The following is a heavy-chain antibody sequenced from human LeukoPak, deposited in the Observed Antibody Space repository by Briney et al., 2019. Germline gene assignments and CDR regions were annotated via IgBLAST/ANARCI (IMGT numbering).Heavy chain of an antibody. J-gene: IGHJ4*02. D-gene: IGHD6-19*01. V-gene: IGHV3-49*04. CDR2: IRTKAYGGTT. CDR1: VFTLGEYA. CDR3: IGYSSGWYPFGFDY. Sequence: PGGSLRLSCTASVFTLGEYATSWVRHPPRKGLEWGGFIRTKAYGGTTEYGASVKGRFTISRDDSKSTAYLQMNSLKTEDTAVYYCIGYSSGWYPFGFDYWGQGTLVTVSS.